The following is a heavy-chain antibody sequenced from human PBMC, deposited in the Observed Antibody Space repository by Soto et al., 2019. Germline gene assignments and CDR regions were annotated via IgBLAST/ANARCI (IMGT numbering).Heavy chain of an antibody. D-gene: IGHD5-12*01. Sequence: EVQLVESGGGLVKPGGSLRLSCAASGFTFSTYNMNWVRQAPGKGLEWVASISSTSVYMYYANSLKGRFTISRANAKSSLYLQVNSLRAEDTAVYYCARWWLRDPWMYWGQGTLVTVSS. CDR1: GFTFSTYN. J-gene: IGHJ4*02. CDR2: ISSTSVYM. CDR3: ARWWLRDPWMY. V-gene: IGHV3-21*01.